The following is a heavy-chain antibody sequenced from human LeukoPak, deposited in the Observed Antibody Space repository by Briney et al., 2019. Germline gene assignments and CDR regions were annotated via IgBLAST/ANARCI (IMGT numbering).Heavy chain of an antibody. CDR1: GFTFSSYW. Sequence: GGSLRLSCAASGFTFSSYWMHWVRQAPGKGLVWVSRINSDGSSTSYADSVKGRFTISRDNAKNTLYLQMNSLRAEDTAVYYCARDEGYYYDSSGYYLFDYWGQGTLVTVSS. CDR3: ARDEGYYYDSSGYYLFDY. CDR2: INSDGSST. V-gene: IGHV3-74*01. J-gene: IGHJ4*02. D-gene: IGHD3-22*01.